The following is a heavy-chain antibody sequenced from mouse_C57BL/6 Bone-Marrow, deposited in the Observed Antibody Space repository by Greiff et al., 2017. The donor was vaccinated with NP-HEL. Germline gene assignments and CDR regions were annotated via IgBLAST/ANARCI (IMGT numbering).Heavy chain of an antibody. CDR2: INPNNGGT. V-gene: IGHV1-26*01. D-gene: IGHD4-1*01. CDR1: GYTFTDYY. J-gene: IGHJ2*01. Sequence: EVQLQQSGPELVKPGASVKISCKASGYTFTDYYMNWVKQSPGKSLEWIGDINPNNGGTSYNQKFKGKATLTVDKSSSTAYMELRSLTSEDSAVYYCARTGTSDYGGQGTTLTVSS. CDR3: ARTGTSDY.